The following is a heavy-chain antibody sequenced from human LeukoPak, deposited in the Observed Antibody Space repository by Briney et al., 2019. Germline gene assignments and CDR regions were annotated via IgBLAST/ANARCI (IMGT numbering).Heavy chain of an antibody. J-gene: IGHJ4*02. CDR1: GSTFSSYS. D-gene: IGHD5-18*01. V-gene: IGHV3-21*01. Sequence: PGGSLRLSCAASGSTFSSYSMNWVRRAPGKGLEWVSSISSSSSYIYYADSVKGRFTISRDNAKNSLYLQMNSLRAEDTAVYYCAVPITAMVYSPYDYWGQGTLVTVSS. CDR3: AVPITAMVYSPYDY. CDR2: ISSSSSYI.